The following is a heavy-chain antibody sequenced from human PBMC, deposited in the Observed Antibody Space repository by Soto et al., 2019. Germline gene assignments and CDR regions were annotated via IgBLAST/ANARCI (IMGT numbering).Heavy chain of an antibody. D-gene: IGHD1-26*01. CDR3: ARLGGVDGALWFDY. Sequence: QVQLRESGPRLVKPSETLSLTCTVSGGSISGGYYWTWIRQHPGKGLEWIGYIYYSGSTYYNPSLKSRITISVDTSKNQFSLRLSSVTAADTALYYYARLGGVDGALWFDYWGQGTLVTVSS. CDR1: GGSISGGYY. J-gene: IGHJ4*02. CDR2: IYYSGST. V-gene: IGHV4-31*03.